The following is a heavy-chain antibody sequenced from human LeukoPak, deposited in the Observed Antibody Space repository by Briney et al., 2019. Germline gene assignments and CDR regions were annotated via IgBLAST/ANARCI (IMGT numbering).Heavy chain of an antibody. J-gene: IGHJ5*02. CDR2: IYHSGST. D-gene: IGHD3-10*01. Sequence: PSETLSLTCTVSGGSISSYYWSWIRQPPGKGLEWIGYIYHSGSTYYNPSLKSRVTISVDRSKNQFSLKLSSVTAADTAVYYCARDRGDLWGQGTLVTVSS. CDR1: GGSISSYY. CDR3: ARDRGDL. V-gene: IGHV4-59*12.